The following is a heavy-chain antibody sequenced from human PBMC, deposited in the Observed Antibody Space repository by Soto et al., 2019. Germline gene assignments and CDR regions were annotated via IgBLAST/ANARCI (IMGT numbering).Heavy chain of an antibody. CDR2: IYYSGST. D-gene: IGHD4-4*01. V-gene: IGHV4-39*01. Sequence: SETLSLTCTVSGGSISSSSYYWGWIRQPPGKGLEWIGSIYYSGSTYYNPSLKSRVTISVDTSKNQFSLKLSFVTAADTAVYYCARLHYSNGFGFDYWGQGTLVTVSS. CDR3: ARLHYSNGFGFDY. J-gene: IGHJ4*02. CDR1: GGSISSSSYY.